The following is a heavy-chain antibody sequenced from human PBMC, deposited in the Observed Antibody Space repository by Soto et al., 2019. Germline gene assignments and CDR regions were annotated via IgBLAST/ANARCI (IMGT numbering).Heavy chain of an antibody. V-gene: IGHV1-18*04. D-gene: IGHD2-15*01. CDR3: AREILSPDFYFHGMDV. CDR2: ISAKKGNT. Sequence: QGQLVQSGAEVKKPGASVKVSCKASVYTFTSYGISWVRQAPGQGLEWMGWISAKKGNTKYAQKFQGRVTMTTDTSTSTAYMELRSLRSDDTAVYYCAREILSPDFYFHGMDVWGQGTTVTVSS. CDR1: VYTFTSYG. J-gene: IGHJ6*02.